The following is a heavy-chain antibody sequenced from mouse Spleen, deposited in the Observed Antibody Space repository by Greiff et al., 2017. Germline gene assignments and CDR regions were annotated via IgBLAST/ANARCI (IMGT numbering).Heavy chain of an antibody. CDR3: ARGYYDWYFDV. Sequence: EVKLMESEGGLVQPGSSMKLSCTASGFTFSDYYMAWVRQVPEKGLEWVANINYDGSSTYYLDSLKSRFIISRDNAKNILYLQMSSLKSEDTATYYCARGYYDWYFDVWGAGTTVTVSS. CDR1: GFTFSDYY. D-gene: IGHD1-1*01. V-gene: IGHV5-16*01. J-gene: IGHJ1*01. CDR2: INYDGSST.